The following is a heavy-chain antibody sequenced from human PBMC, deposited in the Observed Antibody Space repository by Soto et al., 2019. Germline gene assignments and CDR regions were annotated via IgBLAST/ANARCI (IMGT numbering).Heavy chain of an antibody. CDR2: IIPTLDIV. V-gene: IGHV1-69*04. CDR1: GGTFTSHT. CDR3: ARDERGYTYVSASGLDV. Sequence: QVQLVHSGAALKKPGSSVNVSCKASGGTFTSHTIIAWVGQAPGQGPEWMGRIIPTLDIVDYAQKFQDRVTITADKPTSTAYMELRSLISEDTAVYYCARDERGYTYVSASGLDVWGQGTAVTVSS. J-gene: IGHJ6*02. D-gene: IGHD5-18*01.